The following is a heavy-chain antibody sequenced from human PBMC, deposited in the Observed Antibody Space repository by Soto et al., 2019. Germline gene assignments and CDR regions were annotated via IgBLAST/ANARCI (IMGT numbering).Heavy chain of an antibody. CDR3: TRDSRAGTTSRGRYYFDY. V-gene: IGHV3-49*03. Sequence: PGGSLRLSCTASGFTFGDYAMSWFRQTPGKGLEWVGFIRSKTYGGTTEYAASVKGRFTISRDDSKSIAYLQMNSLKTEDTAVYYCTRDSRAGTTSRGRYYFDYWGQGTLVTVSS. J-gene: IGHJ4*02. CDR1: GFTFGDYA. D-gene: IGHD1-1*01. CDR2: IRSKTYGGTT.